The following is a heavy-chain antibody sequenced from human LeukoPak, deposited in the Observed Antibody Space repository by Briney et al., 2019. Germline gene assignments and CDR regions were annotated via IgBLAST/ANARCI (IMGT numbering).Heavy chain of an antibody. J-gene: IGHJ3*02. CDR2: IYTSGST. CDR3: AREGVGAFDI. CDR1: GYSISSGYY. V-gene: IGHV4-38-2*02. Sequence: SETLSLTCTVSGYSISSGYYWGWIRQPPGKGLEWIGYIYTSGSTNYNPSLKSRVTISVDTSKNQFSLKLSSVTAADTAVYYCAREGVGAFDIWGQGTMVTVSS.